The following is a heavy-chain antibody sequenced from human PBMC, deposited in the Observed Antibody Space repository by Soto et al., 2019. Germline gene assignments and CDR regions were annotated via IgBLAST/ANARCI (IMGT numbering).Heavy chain of an antibody. J-gene: IGHJ4*02. CDR2: IIPILGIA. Sequence: QVQLVQSGAEVKKPGSSVKVSCKASGGTFSSYTISWVRQAPGQGLEWMGRIIPILGIANYAQEFQGRVTITADKSTSTAYMELSSLRSEDTAVYYCARGTTMVRGNFDYWGQGTLVTVSS. CDR1: GGTFSSYT. CDR3: ARGTTMVRGNFDY. V-gene: IGHV1-69*02. D-gene: IGHD3-10*01.